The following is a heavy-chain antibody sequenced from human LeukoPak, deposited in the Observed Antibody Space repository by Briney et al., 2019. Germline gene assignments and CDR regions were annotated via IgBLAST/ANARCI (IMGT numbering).Heavy chain of an antibody. CDR1: GFTFSSYV. J-gene: IGHJ3*01. CDR3: AKLYSGRIFDV. CDR2: LSSSGGDT. D-gene: IGHD3-10*01. Sequence: GGSLRLPCEVSGFTFSSYVMSWVRQAPGKGLEWVSALSSSGGDTSYEDSVKGRFTISRDNSKNTLYLQMSSLRAEDTAVYYCAKLYSGRIFDVWGQGTMVTVSP. V-gene: IGHV3-23*01.